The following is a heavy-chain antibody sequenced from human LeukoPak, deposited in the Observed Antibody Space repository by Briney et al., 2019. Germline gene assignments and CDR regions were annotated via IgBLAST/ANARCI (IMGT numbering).Heavy chain of an antibody. CDR1: GFKLSDYY. V-gene: IGHV3-11*05. Sequence: GGSLRLSCAASGFKLSDYYMTWIRQAPGKGLEWVSYINTDSSYTNYADSVKGRFTISRDNAKNSLFLQMNSLRADDTAVYYCGRDIRGRGSYVDYWGLGTLVTVSS. D-gene: IGHD1-26*01. CDR3: GRDIRGRGSYVDY. J-gene: IGHJ4*02. CDR2: INTDSSYT.